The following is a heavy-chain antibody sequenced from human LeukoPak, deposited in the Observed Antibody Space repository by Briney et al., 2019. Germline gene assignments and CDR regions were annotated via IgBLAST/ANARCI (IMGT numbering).Heavy chain of an antibody. J-gene: IGHJ4*02. D-gene: IGHD4-17*01. Sequence: PGGSLRLSRAASGFTFSSYWMSWVRQAPGKGLEWVANIKQDGSEKYYVDSVKGRFTISRDNAKNSLYLQMNSLRAEDTAVYYCARDFNIGDVDYWGQGTLVTVSS. CDR3: ARDFNIGDVDY. V-gene: IGHV3-7*01. CDR2: IKQDGSEK. CDR1: GFTFSSYW.